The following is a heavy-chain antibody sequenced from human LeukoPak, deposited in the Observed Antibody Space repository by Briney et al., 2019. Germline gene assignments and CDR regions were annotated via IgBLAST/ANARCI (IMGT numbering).Heavy chain of an antibody. V-gene: IGHV1-3*01. Sequence: GASVKVSCKASGYTFTSYAMHWVRQAPGQRLEWMGWINAGNGNTKYSQKFQGRVTITRDTSASTAYMELSSLRSEDTAVYYCARSRITMVRGVRPGYYFDYWGQGTLVTVSS. CDR2: INAGNGNT. J-gene: IGHJ4*02. CDR3: ARSRITMVRGVRPGYYFDY. CDR1: GYTFTSYA. D-gene: IGHD3-10*01.